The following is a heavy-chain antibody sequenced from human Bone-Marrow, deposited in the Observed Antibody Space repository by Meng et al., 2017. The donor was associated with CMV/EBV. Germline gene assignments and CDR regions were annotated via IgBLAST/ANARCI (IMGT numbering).Heavy chain of an antibody. CDR3: ARWIDYDLWSGNSYYFDY. Sequence: GGSLRLSCAASGFTFSNYWMSWVRQAPGRGLEWLANIKTDGSEKYYVASVRGRFTISRDNAKNSLSLQMTSLRVDDTAVYFCARWIDYDLWSGNSYYFDYWGPGQLVNVSS. CDR2: IKTDGSEK. V-gene: IGHV3-7*01. CDR1: GFTFSNYW. J-gene: IGHJ4*02. D-gene: IGHD3-3*01.